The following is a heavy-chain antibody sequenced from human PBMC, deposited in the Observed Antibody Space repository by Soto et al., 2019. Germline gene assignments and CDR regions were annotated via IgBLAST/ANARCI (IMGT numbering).Heavy chain of an antibody. CDR1: GGSISSGGYY. V-gene: IGHV4-61*08. J-gene: IGHJ4*02. Sequence: PSETLSLTCTVSGGSISSGGYYWSWIRQHPGKGLEWIGYIYYSGSTNYNPSLKSRVTISEDTSKNQFSLKLSSVTAADTAVYYCARGHAFDFDYWGQGTLVTVSS. CDR2: IYYSGST. CDR3: ARGHAFDFDY.